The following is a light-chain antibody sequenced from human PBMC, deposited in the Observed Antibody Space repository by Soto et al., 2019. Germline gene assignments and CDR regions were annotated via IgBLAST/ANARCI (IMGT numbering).Light chain of an antibody. CDR3: QSYDRSLTGSV. J-gene: IGLJ2*01. V-gene: IGLV1-40*01. CDR2: ANA. Sequence: QSVLTQPPSVSGAPGQRVTISFTGSSSNIGAGYDVHWYQQVPGTAPKLLIYANANRPSGVPDRFSGSKSGTSASLAITGLQAEDEADYYCQSYDRSLTGSVFGGGTQLTVL. CDR1: SSNIGAGYD.